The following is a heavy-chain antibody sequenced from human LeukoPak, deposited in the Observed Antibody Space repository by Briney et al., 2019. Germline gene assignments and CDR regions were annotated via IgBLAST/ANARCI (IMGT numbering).Heavy chain of an antibody. Sequence: GGSLRLSCAASGFTFSTYWMHWVRQAPGKGLVWVSRISSDGSITSYADSVKGRFTISRDNAKNTLYLQMNSLRAEDTAVYYCASSYRGRYRAFDSWGQGTMVTVSS. V-gene: IGHV3-74*01. J-gene: IGHJ3*02. CDR2: ISSDGSIT. CDR1: GFTFSTYW. D-gene: IGHD1-26*01. CDR3: ASSYRGRYRAFDS.